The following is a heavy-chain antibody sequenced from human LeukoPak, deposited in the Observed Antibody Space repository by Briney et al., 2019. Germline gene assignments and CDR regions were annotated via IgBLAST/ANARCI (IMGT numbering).Heavy chain of an antibody. D-gene: IGHD3-10*01. CDR2: IYTSGST. J-gene: IGHJ5*02. CDR3: ARGPLPIYGSGSGRWFDP. V-gene: IGHV4-4*07. Sequence: SETLSLTXTVSGGSISSYYWSWIRQPAGKGLEWIGRIYTSGSTNYNPSLKSRVTMSVDTSKNQFSLKLSSVTAADTAVYYCARGPLPIYGSGSGRWFDPWGQGTLVTVSS. CDR1: GGSISSYY.